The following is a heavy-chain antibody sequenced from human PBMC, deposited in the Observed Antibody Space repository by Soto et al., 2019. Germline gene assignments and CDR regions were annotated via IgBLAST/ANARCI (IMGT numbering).Heavy chain of an antibody. J-gene: IGHJ2*01. CDR1: GGTFSSYA. CDR2: SIPMFGTT. D-gene: IGHD2-15*01. Sequence: QVQLVQSGAEVKKPGSSVKVSCKASGGTFSSYAISWVRQAPGQGLEWMGGSIPMFGTTNYAQKFQGRVTITADESTSTAYMELSSLRSEDTAVYYCARVVTVVKSFHYWYFDLWGRGTLVTVSS. CDR3: ARVVTVVKSFHYWYFDL. V-gene: IGHV1-69*12.